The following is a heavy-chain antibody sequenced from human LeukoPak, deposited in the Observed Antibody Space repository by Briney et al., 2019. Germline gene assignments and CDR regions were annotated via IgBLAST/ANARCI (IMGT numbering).Heavy chain of an antibody. CDR1: GGSFSGYY. V-gene: IGHV4-34*01. J-gene: IGHJ3*02. D-gene: IGHD1-7*01. CDR2: INHSGST. Sequence: SETLSLTCAVYGGSFSGYYWSWIRQPPGKGLEWIGEINHSGSTNYNPSLKSRVTISVDTSKNQFSLKLSSVTAADTAVYYCARWPLDNWNYAGAFDIWGQGTMVTVSS. CDR3: ARWPLDNWNYAGAFDI.